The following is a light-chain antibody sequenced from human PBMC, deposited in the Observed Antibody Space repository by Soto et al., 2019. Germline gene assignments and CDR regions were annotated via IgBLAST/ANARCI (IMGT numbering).Light chain of an antibody. CDR1: TGAVTTDHF. CDR2: DTN. V-gene: IGLV7-46*01. Sequence: QTVVTQEPSLTVSPGGTVTLTCGSSTGAVTTDHFPYWFQQKPGQAPRTLIYDTNNKYSWTPARFSGSLLGDKAALTLSGSQPEDEADYYCLLTYSGARVFGGGTKLTVL. CDR3: LLTYSGARV. J-gene: IGLJ3*02.